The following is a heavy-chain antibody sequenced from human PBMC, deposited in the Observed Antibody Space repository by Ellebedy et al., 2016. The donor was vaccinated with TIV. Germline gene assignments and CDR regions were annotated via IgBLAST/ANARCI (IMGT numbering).Heavy chain of an antibody. CDR2: INPNTGDT. CDR3: HVWFGELRYGMDV. V-gene: IGHV1-2*02. J-gene: IGHJ6*02. D-gene: IGHD3-10*01. CDR1: GYTFTGYY. Sequence: AASVKVSCKASGYTFTGYYLHWVRQPPGQGLECVGWINPNTGDTYYVEKFQGRVSMTRDRSISTAYMELSRLRFEDTAVYYRHVWFGELRYGMDVWGQGTTVSVSS.